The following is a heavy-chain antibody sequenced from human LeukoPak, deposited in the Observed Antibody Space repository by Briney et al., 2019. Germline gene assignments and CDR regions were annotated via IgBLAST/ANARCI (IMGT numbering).Heavy chain of an antibody. V-gene: IGHV1-18*01. D-gene: IGHD3-22*01. Sequence: GASVKVSCKASGYTFTSYGISWVRQAPGQGLEGMGWISAYDGNTNYAQKLQGRVTMTTDTSTSTAYMELRSLRSDDTAVYYCARDRPYYYDSSGYHDAFDIWGQGTMVTVSS. J-gene: IGHJ3*02. CDR1: GYTFTSYG. CDR2: ISAYDGNT. CDR3: ARDRPYYYDSSGYHDAFDI.